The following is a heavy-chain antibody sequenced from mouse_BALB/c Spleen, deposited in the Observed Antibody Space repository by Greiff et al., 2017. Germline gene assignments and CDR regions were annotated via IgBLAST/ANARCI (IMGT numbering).Heavy chain of an antibody. CDR3: VRHGYGVGFAY. CDR1: GFTFNTYA. CDR2: IRSKSNNYAT. J-gene: IGHJ3*01. Sequence: EVQLVESGGGLVQPKGSLKLSCAASGFTFNTYAMNWVRQAPGKGLEWVARIRSKSNNYATYYADSVKDRFTISRDDSQSMLYLQMNNLKTEDTAMYYCVRHGYGVGFAYWGQGTLVTVSA. V-gene: IGHV10-1*02. D-gene: IGHD2-2*01.